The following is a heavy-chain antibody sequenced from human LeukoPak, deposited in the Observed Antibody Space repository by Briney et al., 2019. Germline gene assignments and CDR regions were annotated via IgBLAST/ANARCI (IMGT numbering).Heavy chain of an antibody. J-gene: IGHJ4*02. Sequence: PGGSLRLSCAASGFTFSDYSMNWVRQAPGKGLEWVAVISYDGSNKYYADSVKGRFTISRDNSKNTLYLQMNSLRAEDTAVYYCAREVTSQYYFDYWGQGTLVTVSS. CDR1: GFTFSDYS. CDR2: ISYDGSNK. CDR3: AREVTSQYYFDY. D-gene: IGHD2-21*02. V-gene: IGHV3-30*03.